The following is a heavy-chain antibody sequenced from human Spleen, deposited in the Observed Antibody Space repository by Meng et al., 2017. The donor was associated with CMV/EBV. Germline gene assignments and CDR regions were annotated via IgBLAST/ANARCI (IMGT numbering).Heavy chain of an antibody. CDR2: MNPNSGNT. CDR1: GYTFTSYD. J-gene: IGHJ6*02. D-gene: IGHD6-6*01. CDR3: ARGPHPSRRSSSGSYYYGMDV. Sequence: ASVKVSCKASGYTFTSYDINWVRQATGQGLEWMGWMNPNSGNTGYAQKFQGRVTMTRNTSISTAYMELSSLRSEDTAVYYCARGPHPSRRSSSGSYYYGMDVWGQGTTVTVSS. V-gene: IGHV1-8*01.